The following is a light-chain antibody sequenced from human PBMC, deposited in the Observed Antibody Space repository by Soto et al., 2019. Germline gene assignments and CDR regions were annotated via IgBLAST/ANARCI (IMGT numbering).Light chain of an antibody. CDR1: QSVGSRY. Sequence: EIVLTQSPGTLSLSPGERATLSCRASQSVGSRYLAWYQQKPGQAPRLLIYGASSRATGIPDRFSGSGSGTEFPLTVSRLEPEDFAVYYCQHYGRSPWTVGQGTKVEIK. J-gene: IGKJ1*01. V-gene: IGKV3-20*01. CDR2: GAS. CDR3: QHYGRSPWT.